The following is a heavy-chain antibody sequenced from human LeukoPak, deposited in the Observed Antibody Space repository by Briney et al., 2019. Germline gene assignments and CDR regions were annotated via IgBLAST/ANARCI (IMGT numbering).Heavy chain of an antibody. Sequence: GESLKISCKGSGYSFTSYWIGWVRQMPGKGLEWMGIIYPGDSDTRYSPSFQGQVTISADKSISTAYLQWSSLKASDTAMYYCARRYYYDSSGYLGQYYFDYWGQGTLVTVSS. CDR2: IYPGDSDT. D-gene: IGHD3-22*01. CDR3: ARRYYYDSSGYLGQYYFDY. J-gene: IGHJ4*02. CDR1: GYSFTSYW. V-gene: IGHV5-51*01.